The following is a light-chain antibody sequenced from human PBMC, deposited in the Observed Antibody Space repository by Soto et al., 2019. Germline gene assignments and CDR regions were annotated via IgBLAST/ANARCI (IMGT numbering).Light chain of an antibody. CDR1: RSDIGGYNY. CDR3: CSYAGSNIYV. CDR2: EVN. Sequence: QSVLTQPPSASGSPGQSVTISCTGTRSDIGGYNYVSWYQQYPVKAPKLEIFEVNKRPSGVPDRFSGAKSGITASLTVSGLQAEDEADYYCCSYAGSNIYVFGAGTQLTVL. V-gene: IGLV2-8*01. J-gene: IGLJ1*01.